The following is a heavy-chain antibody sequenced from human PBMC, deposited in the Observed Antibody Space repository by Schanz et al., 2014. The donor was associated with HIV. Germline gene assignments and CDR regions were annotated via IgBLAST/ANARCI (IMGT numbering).Heavy chain of an antibody. V-gene: IGHV4-34*02. CDR2: INHSGIP. D-gene: IGHD2-2*01. CDR1: GGTFNDYY. CDR3: VRDGGRGGGQRQLFGY. Sequence: QVRLPQWGAGLLKPSETLSLTCAVYGGTFNDYYWGWIRQAPGKGLEWIGEINHSGIPNYNPSLESGFTISVNTSKNQFPLKVNSLTAADPAVYFCVRDGGRGGGQRQLFGYWGQGTLVTVSS. J-gene: IGHJ4*02.